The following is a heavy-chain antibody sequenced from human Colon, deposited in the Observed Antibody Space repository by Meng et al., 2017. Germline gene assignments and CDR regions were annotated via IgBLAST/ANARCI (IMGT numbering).Heavy chain of an antibody. J-gene: IGHJ1*01. D-gene: IGHD3-10*01. CDR2: LHYSGST. CDR1: GVSISNYY. CDR3: ARGNVIWLGDFQRKGGLDS. V-gene: IGHV4-59*01. Sequence: SETLSLTCNVSGVSISNYYWNWVRQHPGKGLEWIGYLHYSGSTKYNPSLKSQVTISGDTSKNQFSLTLTSVTAADTAVYYCARGNVIWLGDFQRKGGLDSWGQGTRVTVSS.